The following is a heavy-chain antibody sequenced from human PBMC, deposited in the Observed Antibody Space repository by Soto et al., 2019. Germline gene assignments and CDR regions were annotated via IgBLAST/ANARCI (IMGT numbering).Heavy chain of an antibody. D-gene: IGHD1-20*01. V-gene: IGHV1-46*01. J-gene: IGHJ5*02. CDR2: INPSGGST. Sequence: GLEWMGIINPSGGSTSYAQKFQGRVTMTRDTSTSTVYMELSSLRSEDTAVYYCARDRRYGESPYNWFDPWGQGTLVTVSS. CDR3: ARDRRYGESPYNWFDP.